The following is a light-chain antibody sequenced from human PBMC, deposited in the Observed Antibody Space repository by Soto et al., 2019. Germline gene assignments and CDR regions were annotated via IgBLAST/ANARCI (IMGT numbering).Light chain of an antibody. CDR3: CSYGGGYTPLL. V-gene: IGLV2-11*01. CDR2: DVT. J-gene: IGLJ2*01. CDR1: SSDVGGYNY. Sequence: QSALTQPRSVSGSPGQSVTISCTGTSSDVGGYNYVSWYQQHPGQAPKLMIYDVTKRLSGVPDRFSGSKSGNTASLSISGLQAEDEADYYCCSYGGGYTPLLFGGGTKLTVL.